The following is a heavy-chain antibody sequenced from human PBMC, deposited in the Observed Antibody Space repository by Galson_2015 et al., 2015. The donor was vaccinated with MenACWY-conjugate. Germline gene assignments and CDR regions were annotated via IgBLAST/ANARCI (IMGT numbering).Heavy chain of an antibody. Sequence: SETLSLTCTVSGASMSNYSWTWVRQSPEKGLEWIGHIYHSGATNYNPSLQSRVIISADASKGQISLTLASVSAADTAGYFCARRATTGWFDPWGQGTQVTVSS. CDR2: IYHSGAT. V-gene: IGHV4-59*13. CDR3: ARRATTGWFDP. J-gene: IGHJ5*02. D-gene: IGHD4-17*01. CDR1: GASMSNYS.